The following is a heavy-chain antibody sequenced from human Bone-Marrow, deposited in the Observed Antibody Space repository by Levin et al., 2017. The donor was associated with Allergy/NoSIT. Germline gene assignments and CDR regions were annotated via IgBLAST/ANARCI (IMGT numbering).Heavy chain of an antibody. Sequence: GESLKISCKASGYTFTSYYMHWVRQAPGQGLEWMGIINPSGGSTSYAQKFQGRVTMTRDTSTSTVYMELSSLRSEDTAVYYCARATTIFGVVIIFDYWGQGTLVTVSS. CDR2: INPSGGST. CDR1: GYTFTSYY. D-gene: IGHD3-3*01. J-gene: IGHJ4*02. V-gene: IGHV1-46*01. CDR3: ARATTIFGVVIIFDY.